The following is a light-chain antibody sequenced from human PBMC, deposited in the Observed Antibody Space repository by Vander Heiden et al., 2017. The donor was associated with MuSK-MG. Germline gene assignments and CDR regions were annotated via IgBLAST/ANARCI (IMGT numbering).Light chain of an antibody. V-gene: IGKV1-5*03. CDR1: RSISDW. J-gene: IGKJ4*01. Sequence: DIQMTQSPSTLSASVGDRVTITCRASRSISDWLAWYQQKPGKAPKLLIYKASSLESGVPSRFSGSGSGTEFTLTISSLQPDDFATYCCQQYNTYPLTFGGGTKVEIK. CDR3: QQYNTYPLT. CDR2: KAS.